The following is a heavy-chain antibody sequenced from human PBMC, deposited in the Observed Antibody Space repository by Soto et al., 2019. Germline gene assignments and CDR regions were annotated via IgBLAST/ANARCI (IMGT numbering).Heavy chain of an antibody. CDR3: AREEGLLNWFDP. Sequence: EVQLVESGGGLVQPGGSLRLSCAASGFTFSSYSMNWVRQAPGKGLEWVSYISSSSSTIYYADSVKGRFTISRDNATNSLNLQMNSLRAEDTAVYYCAREEGLLNWFDPWGQGTLVTVSS. CDR1: GFTFSSYS. D-gene: IGHD1-26*01. V-gene: IGHV3-48*01. J-gene: IGHJ5*02. CDR2: ISSSSSTI.